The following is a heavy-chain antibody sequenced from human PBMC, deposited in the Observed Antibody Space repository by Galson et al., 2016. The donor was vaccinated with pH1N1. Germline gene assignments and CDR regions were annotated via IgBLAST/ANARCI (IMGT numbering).Heavy chain of an antibody. CDR2: INPDSGGT. D-gene: IGHD3-16*01. CDR3: TRVGRLRSDFDP. CDR1: GYTFTGNY. J-gene: IGHJ5*02. Sequence: SVKVSCKASGYTFTGNYVHWVRQAPGQGLEWMGWINPDSGGTNYAQRFQGRVTMTRDTSISTAYMELSRLTSYDTAVYYCTRVGRLRSDFDPWGQGTLVTVSS. V-gene: IGHV1-2*02.